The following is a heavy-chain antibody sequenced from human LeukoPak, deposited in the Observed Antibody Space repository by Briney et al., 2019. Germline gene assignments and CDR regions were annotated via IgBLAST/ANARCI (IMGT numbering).Heavy chain of an antibody. V-gene: IGHV3-30-3*01. J-gene: IGHJ4*02. D-gene: IGHD3-10*01. Sequence: PGGSLRLSCAASGFTFSSYAMHWVRQAPGKGLEWVAVISYDGSNKYYADSVKGRFTISRDNSKNTLYLQMNSLRAEDTAVYYCARDEYYGSGSYPEPFDYWGQGTLVTVSS. CDR3: ARDEYYGSGSYPEPFDY. CDR1: GFTFSSYA. CDR2: ISYDGSNK.